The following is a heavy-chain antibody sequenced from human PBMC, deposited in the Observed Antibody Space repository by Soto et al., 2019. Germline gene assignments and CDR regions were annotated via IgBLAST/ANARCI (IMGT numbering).Heavy chain of an antibody. CDR1: GYTFTTYY. CDR3: ARDLRVSNGWSGSDY. V-gene: IGHV1-46*01. D-gene: IGHD6-19*01. Sequence: GASVKVSCKASGYTFTTYYMQWVRQAPGQSLEWMGIINVSAGTARYPQKFQGRLTMTRDTSTSTVYMELSSLTSEDTAVYYCARDLRVSNGWSGSDYWGQGTLVTVSS. CDR2: INVSAGTA. J-gene: IGHJ4*02.